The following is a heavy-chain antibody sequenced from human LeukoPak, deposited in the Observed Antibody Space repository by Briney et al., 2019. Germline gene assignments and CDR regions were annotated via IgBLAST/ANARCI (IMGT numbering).Heavy chain of an antibody. CDR3: AKDLGYCSSTSCRGAFDI. CDR2: ISGSGGST. D-gene: IGHD2-2*01. V-gene: IGHV3-23*01. J-gene: IGHJ3*02. CDR1: GFTFSSYA. Sequence: GGSLRLSCAASGFTFSSYAMSWVRQAPGKGLEWVSAISGSGGSTYYADSVEGRFTISRDNSKNTLYLQMNSLRAEDTAVYYCAKDLGYCSSTSCRGAFDIWGQGTMVTVSS.